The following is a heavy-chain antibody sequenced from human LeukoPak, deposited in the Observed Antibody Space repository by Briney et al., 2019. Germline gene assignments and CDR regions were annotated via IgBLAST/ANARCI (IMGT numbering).Heavy chain of an antibody. CDR3: ARRGRDGYNFDY. CDR2: INWNGGST. V-gene: IGHV3-20*04. Sequence: GSLRLSCAASGFTFDDYGMSWVRQAPGKGLEWVSGINWNGGSTGYADSVKGRFTISRDNAKNSLYLQMNSLRAEDTALYYCARRGRDGYNFDYWGQGTLVTVSS. CDR1: GFTFDDYG. D-gene: IGHD5-24*01. J-gene: IGHJ4*02.